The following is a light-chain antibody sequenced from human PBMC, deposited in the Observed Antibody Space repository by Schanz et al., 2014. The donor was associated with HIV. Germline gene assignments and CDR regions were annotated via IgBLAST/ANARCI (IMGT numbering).Light chain of an antibody. V-gene: IGKV3-20*01. Sequence: EIVLTQSPGTLSLSPGERATLSCRASQTVSSNSLGWYQQKRGQVPRLLIYSASRRANGIPDRFSGSGSGTDFTLTINRLEPEDFAVYYCQQYGVSPPWTFGQGTKVEIK. CDR1: QTVSSNS. J-gene: IGKJ1*01. CDR2: SAS. CDR3: QQYGVSPPWT.